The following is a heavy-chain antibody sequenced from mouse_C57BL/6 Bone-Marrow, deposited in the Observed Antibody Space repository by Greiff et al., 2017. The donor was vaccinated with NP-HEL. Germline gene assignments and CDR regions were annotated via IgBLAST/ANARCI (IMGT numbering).Heavy chain of an antibody. J-gene: IGHJ3*01. CDR2: IYPADGDT. Sequence: QVQLQQPGPELVKPGASVKISCKASGYAFSSSWMHWVKQRPGKGLEWIGRIYPADGDTNYNGKFKGKATLTADKSSSTAYMQLSSLTSEDSAVYFCAEDYYGSRRFAYWGQGTLVTVSA. CDR1: GYAFSSSW. CDR3: AEDYYGSRRFAY. D-gene: IGHD1-1*01. V-gene: IGHV1-82*01.